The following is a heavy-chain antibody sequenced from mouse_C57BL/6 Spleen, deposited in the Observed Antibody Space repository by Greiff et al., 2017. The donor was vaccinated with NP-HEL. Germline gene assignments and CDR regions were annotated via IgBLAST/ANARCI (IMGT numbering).Heavy chain of an antibody. CDR2: IDPSDSYT. D-gene: IGHD2-4*01. Sequence: QVQLQQPGAELVMPGASVKLSCKASGYTFTSYWMHWVKQRPGQGLEWIGEIDPSDSYTNYNQKFKGKSTLTVDKSSSTAYMQLSSLTSEDSAVYYCARSGIYYDYDEWCAYWGKGTLVTVSA. J-gene: IGHJ3*01. V-gene: IGHV1-69*01. CDR1: GYTFTSYW. CDR3: ARSGIYYDYDEWCAY.